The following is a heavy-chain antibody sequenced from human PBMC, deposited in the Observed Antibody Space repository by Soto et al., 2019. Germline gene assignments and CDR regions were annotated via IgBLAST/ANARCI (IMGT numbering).Heavy chain of an antibody. Sequence: GGSLRLSCAASGFTFSTYSIAWVRQTSGRGLEWVSTISGSGGTTYYADSVKGRFTVSRANSRNTLYLQMNSLRAEDTAIYYCAKYAGLSPGVRFNFDHWGQGVLVTSPQ. J-gene: IGHJ4*02. D-gene: IGHD7-27*01. CDR2: ISGSGGTT. CDR1: GFTFSTYS. V-gene: IGHV3-23*01. CDR3: AKYAGLSPGVRFNFDH.